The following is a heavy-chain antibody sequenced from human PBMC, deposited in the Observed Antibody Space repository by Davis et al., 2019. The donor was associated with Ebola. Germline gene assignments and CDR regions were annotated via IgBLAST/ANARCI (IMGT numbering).Heavy chain of an antibody. Sequence: PGGSLRLSCAASGFTFKSYGMHWICQPPGKGLEWLATIRSDGNDESYADSVKGRVTISRDNSKNTVDLQLNSLRAKDTAVYYCARDRRGTYYFDFWGQGSLVIVSS. CDR3: ARDRRGTYYFDF. CDR1: GFTFKSYG. CDR2: IRSDGNDE. D-gene: IGHD3/OR15-3a*01. J-gene: IGHJ4*02. V-gene: IGHV3-33*08.